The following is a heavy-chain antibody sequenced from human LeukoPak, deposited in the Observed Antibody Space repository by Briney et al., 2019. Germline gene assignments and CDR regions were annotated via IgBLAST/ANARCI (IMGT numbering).Heavy chain of an antibody. CDR1: GFTFSSYW. CDR3: AKSMGELRYFRSYYYMDV. J-gene: IGHJ6*03. V-gene: IGHV3-23*01. Sequence: PGGSLLLSCAASGFTFSSYWMSWVRQAPGKGLEWVSGISPNGVITYYADSVKGRFTISRDNSKGTVYLQMNSLRAEDTAVYYCAKSMGELRYFRSYYYMDVWGKGTTVTVSS. D-gene: IGHD3-9*01. CDR2: ISPNGVIT.